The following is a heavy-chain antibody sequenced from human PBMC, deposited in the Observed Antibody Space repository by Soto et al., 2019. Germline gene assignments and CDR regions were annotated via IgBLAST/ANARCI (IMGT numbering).Heavy chain of an antibody. CDR1: GFTFSSYA. CDR2: ISGSGGST. Sequence: GGSLRLSCAASGFTFSSYAMSWVRQAPGKGLEWVSAISGSGGSTYYADSVKGRFTISRDNSKNTLYLQMNSLRAEDTAVYYCAKDPPRFLEWLGNWFDPWGQGTLVTVSS. D-gene: IGHD3-3*01. V-gene: IGHV3-23*01. CDR3: AKDPPRFLEWLGNWFDP. J-gene: IGHJ5*02.